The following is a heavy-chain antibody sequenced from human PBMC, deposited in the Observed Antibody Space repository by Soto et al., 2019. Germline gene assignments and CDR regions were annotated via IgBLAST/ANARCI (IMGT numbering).Heavy chain of an antibody. CDR3: ATPPLGYDSSGYYYFDY. CDR2: FDPEDGET. D-gene: IGHD3-22*01. J-gene: IGHJ4*02. Sequence: ASVKLSCKVSGYTLTELSMHWVRQAPGKGLEWMGGFDPEDGETIYAQKFQGRVTMTEDTSTDTAYMELSSLRSEDTAVYYCATPPLGYDSSGYYYFDYWGQGTLVTVSS. CDR1: GYTLTELS. V-gene: IGHV1-24*01.